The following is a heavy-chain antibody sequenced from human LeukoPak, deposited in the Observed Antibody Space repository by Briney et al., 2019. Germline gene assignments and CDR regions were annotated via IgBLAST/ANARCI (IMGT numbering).Heavy chain of an antibody. V-gene: IGHV3-9*01. CDR1: GFTFDDYA. Sequence: GGSLRLSCAASGFTFDDYAMHWVRQAPGKGLEWVSGISWNSGSKGYADSVKGRFTISRDNAKNSLYLQMNSLRAEDTALYYCAKVGYSSGWAFDYWGQGTLVTVSS. D-gene: IGHD6-19*01. CDR3: AKVGYSSGWAFDY. CDR2: ISWNSGSK. J-gene: IGHJ4*02.